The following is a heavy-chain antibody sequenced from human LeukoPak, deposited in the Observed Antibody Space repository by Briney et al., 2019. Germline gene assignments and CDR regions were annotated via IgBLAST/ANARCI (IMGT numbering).Heavy chain of an antibody. D-gene: IGHD1-26*01. J-gene: IGHJ4*02. V-gene: IGHV4-61*01. CDR1: GGSVSSGSYY. Sequence: SETLSLTCTVSGGSVSSGSYYWSWIRQPPGKGLEWIGYIYYSGSTNYNPSLKSRVTISVDTSKNQFSLKLSSVAAADTAVYYCARTRELRGGPDYWGQGTLVTVSS. CDR3: ARTRELRGGPDY. CDR2: IYYSGST.